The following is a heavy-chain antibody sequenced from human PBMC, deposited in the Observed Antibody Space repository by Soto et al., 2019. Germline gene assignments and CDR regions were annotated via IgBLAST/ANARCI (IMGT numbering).Heavy chain of an antibody. CDR2: ISYDGSNK. D-gene: IGHD3-3*02. CDR1: GFTFSSYA. V-gene: IGHV3-30-3*01. CDR3: ARDFLHFWSGYFDY. J-gene: IGHJ4*02. Sequence: QVQLVESGGGVVQPGRSLRLSCAASGFTFSSYAMHWVRQAPGKGRERVAVISYDGSNKYYADSVKGRFTISRDNSKNTLYLQMNSLRAEDTAVYYCARDFLHFWSGYFDYWGQGTLVTVSS.